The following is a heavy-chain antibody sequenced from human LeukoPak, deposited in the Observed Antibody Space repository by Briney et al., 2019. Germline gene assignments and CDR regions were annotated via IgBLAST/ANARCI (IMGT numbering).Heavy chain of an antibody. V-gene: IGHV3-23*01. D-gene: IGHD1-26*01. CDR3: AKPMLGSGGSYLDYYYYYMDV. Sequence: GGTPTLSCAPSGFTFSIYGMSWVRHAPGEGREWVLAISGSGGSTYYTDSVKGRFTISRDNSKNTLYLQINSLRDEDTAVYYCAKPMLGSGGSYLDYYYYYMDVWRKGTTVTLSS. CDR2: ISGSGGST. J-gene: IGHJ6*03. CDR1: GFTFSIYG.